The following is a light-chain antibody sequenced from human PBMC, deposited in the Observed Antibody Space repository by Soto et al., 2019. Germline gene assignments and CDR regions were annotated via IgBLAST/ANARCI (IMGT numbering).Light chain of an antibody. V-gene: IGKV3-20*01. CDR2: DAS. CDR3: QQYGSSRWT. Sequence: TQPPSTLSLTPEERATLSCRTSQSVSNYLAWYQQKPGQAPRLLIYDASTRATGIPDRFSGSGSGTDFTLTISRLEPEDFAVYYCQQYGSSRWTSGQGTKVDIK. CDR1: QSVSNY. J-gene: IGKJ1*01.